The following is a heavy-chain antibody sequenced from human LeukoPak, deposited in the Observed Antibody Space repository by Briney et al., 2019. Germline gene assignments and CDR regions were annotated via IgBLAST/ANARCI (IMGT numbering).Heavy chain of an antibody. J-gene: IGHJ4*02. CDR1: GFTFSNYA. CDR2: ITGSGGNT. V-gene: IGHV3-23*01. Sequence: GASLRLSCVASGFTFSNYATSWVRQAPGKGLEWVSAITGSGGNTYYADSVKGRFTISRDNSKNTVFLQMNSLRAEDTAVYYCAKWGDYDVLTGYYVSDYWGQGTLVTVSS. D-gene: IGHD3-9*01. CDR3: AKWGDYDVLTGYYVSDY.